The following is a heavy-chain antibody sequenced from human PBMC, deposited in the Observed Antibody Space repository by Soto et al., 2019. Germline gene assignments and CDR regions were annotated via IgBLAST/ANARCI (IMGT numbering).Heavy chain of an antibody. CDR2: MNPNSGNT. CDR1: GYTFTSYD. CDR3: ARGPLIPGAKVNGNWKKGGWVHYYYYYMDV. Sequence: ASVKVSCKASGYTFTSYDINWVRQATGQGLEWMGWMNPNSGNTGYAQKFQGRVTMTRNTSISTAYMELSSLRSEDTAVYYCARGPLIPGAKVNGNWKKGGWVHYYYYYMDVWGKGTTVTVSS. D-gene: IGHD1-1*01. V-gene: IGHV1-8*01. J-gene: IGHJ6*03.